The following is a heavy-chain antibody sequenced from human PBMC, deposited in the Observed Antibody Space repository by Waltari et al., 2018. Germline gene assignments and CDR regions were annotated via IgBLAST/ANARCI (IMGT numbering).Heavy chain of an antibody. D-gene: IGHD2-2*03. CDR2: IYHSGDV. CDR1: GNAILRGFY. J-gene: IGHJ4*02. V-gene: IGHV4-38-2*01. Sequence: QVQLQESGLGLVKASESLSLTCEVPGNAILRGFYWDGIRPPPGKGLEWILTIYHSGDVFYNPSLASRLTTSMDTSKNQFSLKLKSVTAADTAVYYCMRQVLGYCTSAACRRLESWGRGTLVTVSS. CDR3: MRQVLGYCTSAACRRLES.